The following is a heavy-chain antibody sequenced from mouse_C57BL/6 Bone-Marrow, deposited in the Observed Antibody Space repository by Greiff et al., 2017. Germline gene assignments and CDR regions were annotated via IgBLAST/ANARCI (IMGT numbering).Heavy chain of an antibody. J-gene: IGHJ1*03. Sequence: VQLQQSGAELVMPGASVKLSCKASGYTFTSYWMHWVKQRPGQGLEWIGEIDPSDSYTNYNQKFKGKSTLTVDKSSSTAYIQLSSLTSEDSAVYYCARGVGSRNWDVGVWGTGTTVTVSS. D-gene: IGHD1-1*01. CDR2: IDPSDSYT. V-gene: IGHV1-69*01. CDR1: GYTFTSYW. CDR3: ARGVGSRNWDVGV.